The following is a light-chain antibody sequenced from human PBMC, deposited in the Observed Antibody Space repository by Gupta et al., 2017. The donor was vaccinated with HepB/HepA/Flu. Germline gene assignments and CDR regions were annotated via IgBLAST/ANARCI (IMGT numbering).Light chain of an antibody. Sequence: DIVMTQSPLSLPVTPGEPASISCRSSQSLLHSNGYNYLDWYLQKPGQSPQLLIYLGSNRASGVPDRFSGSGSGTDFTLKISRGEAEDVGVYYCRQAIKTQITFGGGTKVEIK. J-gene: IGKJ4*01. CDR3: RQAIKTQIT. CDR2: LGS. V-gene: IGKV2-28*01. CDR1: QSLLHSNGYNY.